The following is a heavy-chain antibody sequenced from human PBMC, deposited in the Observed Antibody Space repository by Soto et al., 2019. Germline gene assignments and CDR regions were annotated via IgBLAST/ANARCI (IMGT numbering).Heavy chain of an antibody. V-gene: IGHV3-30*18. CDR3: AKDRYNWNYGLLEY. D-gene: IGHD1-7*01. CDR2: ISYDENNK. J-gene: IGHJ4*02. CDR1: GLSFSTYG. Sequence: GGSLRLSCAASGLSFSTYGMHWVRQAPGKGLEWVAVISYDENNKYYVDSVKGRLTISRDNSKSTLYLQMDSLRPEDTAVYYCAKDRYNWNYGLLEYWGQGTLVTVSS.